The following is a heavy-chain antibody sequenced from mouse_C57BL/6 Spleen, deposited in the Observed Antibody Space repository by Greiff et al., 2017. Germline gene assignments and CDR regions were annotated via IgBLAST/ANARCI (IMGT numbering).Heavy chain of an antibody. Sequence: QVQLQQPGAELVKPGASVKLSCKASGYTFTSYWMHWVKQRPGRGLEWSGRIDPNSGGTNYNEKFKSKATLTVDKPYSTAYMQLSSLTSEDSAVYYCANYDYGYWGQGTLVTVSA. J-gene: IGHJ3*01. V-gene: IGHV1-72*01. CDR3: ANYDYGY. CDR2: IDPNSGGT. D-gene: IGHD2-4*01. CDR1: GYTFTSYW.